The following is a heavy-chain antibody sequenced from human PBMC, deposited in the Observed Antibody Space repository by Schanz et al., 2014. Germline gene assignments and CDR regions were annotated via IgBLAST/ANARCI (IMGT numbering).Heavy chain of an antibody. CDR1: GYTFTGYY. V-gene: IGHV1-46*01. J-gene: IGHJ3*01. Sequence: QVQLVQSGAEVKKPGASVKVSCQASGYTFTGYYMHWLRQAPGQGLEWMGLINPIDGSTTYVWGFHGRLTMTRETSTTTVYMDLSTLRSEDTAVYYCARGSCTASGCYDAFDLWGQGTLVTVSS. D-gene: IGHD2-2*01. CDR3: ARGSCTASGCYDAFDL. CDR2: INPIDGST.